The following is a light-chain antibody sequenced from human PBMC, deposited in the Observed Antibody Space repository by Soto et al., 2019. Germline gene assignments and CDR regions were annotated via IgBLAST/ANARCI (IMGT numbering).Light chain of an antibody. CDR3: QKYNSAQVT. J-gene: IGKJ3*01. Sequence: DIQMTQSPSSLSASVGDRVTITCRASQGISNYLAWYQQKPGKVPKLLIYAASTSQSGVPSRFSGSGSGTDFTLTISSLQPEDVATYYCQKYNSAQVTFGPGTKVDIK. V-gene: IGKV1-27*01. CDR1: QGISNY. CDR2: AAS.